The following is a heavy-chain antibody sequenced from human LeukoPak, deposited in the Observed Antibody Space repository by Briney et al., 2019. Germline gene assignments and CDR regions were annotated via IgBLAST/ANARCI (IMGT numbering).Heavy chain of an antibody. Sequence: PGGSLRLSCAASGFTFSSYAMSWVRQAPGKGLEWVSAISGSGGSTYYADSVKGRFTISRGNSKNTLYLQMNSLRAEDTAVYYCATNPGRAAAGGVDYWGQGTLVTVSS. CDR2: ISGSGGST. CDR3: ATNPGRAAAGGVDY. J-gene: IGHJ4*02. CDR1: GFTFSSYA. D-gene: IGHD6-13*01. V-gene: IGHV3-23*01.